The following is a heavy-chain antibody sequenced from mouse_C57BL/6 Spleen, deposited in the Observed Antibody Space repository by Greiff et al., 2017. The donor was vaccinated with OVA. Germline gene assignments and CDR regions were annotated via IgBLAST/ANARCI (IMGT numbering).Heavy chain of an antibody. CDR1: GYTFTSYW. D-gene: IGHD1-1*01. CDR2: IDPSDSET. V-gene: IGHV1-52*01. CDR3: ASYTTVVEDFDV. J-gene: IGHJ1*03. Sequence: VQLQQPGAELVRPGSSVKLSCKASGYTFTSYWMHWVKQRPIQGLEWIGNIDPSDSETHYNQKFKDKATLTVDKSSSTAYMQLSSLTSEDSAVYYCASYTTVVEDFDVWGTGTTVTVSS.